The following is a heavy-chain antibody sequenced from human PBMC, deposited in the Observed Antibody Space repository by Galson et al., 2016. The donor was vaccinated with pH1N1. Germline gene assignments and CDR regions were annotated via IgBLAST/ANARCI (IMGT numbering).Heavy chain of an antibody. CDR1: GFTFDDYA. V-gene: IGHV3-9*01. CDR3: AKDIAFSSNWYDY. Sequence: SLRLSCAASGFTFDDYAMRWVRQAPGKGLEWVSGISWNSGSIGYADSVKGRFTISRGNAKNSLYLQMNSLRAEDTALYYCAKDIAFSSNWYDYWGQGTLVTVSS. D-gene: IGHD3-3*02. J-gene: IGHJ5*01. CDR2: ISWNSGSI.